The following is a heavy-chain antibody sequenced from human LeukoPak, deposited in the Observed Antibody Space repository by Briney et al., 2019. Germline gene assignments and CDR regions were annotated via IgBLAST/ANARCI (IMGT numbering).Heavy chain of an antibody. Sequence: ASVKVSCKASGYTFTSYDINWVRQATGQGLEWIGWMNPNSGNTGYAQKFQGRVTMTRNTSISTAYMELSSLRSEDTAVYYCARGRTVLIWFELDPWGQGTLVTVSS. CDR1: GYTFTSYD. D-gene: IGHD3-10*01. V-gene: IGHV1-8*01. J-gene: IGHJ5*02. CDR3: ARGRTVLIWFELDP. CDR2: MNPNSGNT.